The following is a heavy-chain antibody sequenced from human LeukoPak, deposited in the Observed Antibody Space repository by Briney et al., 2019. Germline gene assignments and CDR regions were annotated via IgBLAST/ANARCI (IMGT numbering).Heavy chain of an antibody. J-gene: IGHJ5*02. Sequence: SETLSLTCTVSGGSISSSSYSWGWIRQPPGKGLEWIGSIYYSGSTYYNPSLKSRVTISVDTSKNQFSLKLSSVTAADTAVYYCARRVVGVKQWLVGFGWFDPWGQGTLVTVSS. V-gene: IGHV4-39*01. CDR3: ARRVVGVKQWLVGFGWFDP. D-gene: IGHD6-19*01. CDR2: IYYSGST. CDR1: GGSISSSSYS.